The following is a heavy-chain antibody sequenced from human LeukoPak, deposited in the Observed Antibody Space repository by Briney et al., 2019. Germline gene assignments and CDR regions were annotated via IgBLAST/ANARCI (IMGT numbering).Heavy chain of an antibody. CDR2: IKQDGSEK. D-gene: IGHD4-17*01. CDR1: GFTFSSYW. CDR3: AREGPPYYYGDYLDY. J-gene: IGHJ4*02. Sequence: PGGSLRLSCAASGFTFSSYWMSWVRQAPGKGLEWVANIKQDGSEKYYVDSVKGRFTISRDNAKNSLYLQMNSLRAEDTAVYYCAREGPPYYYGDYLDYWGQGTLVTVSS. V-gene: IGHV3-7*03.